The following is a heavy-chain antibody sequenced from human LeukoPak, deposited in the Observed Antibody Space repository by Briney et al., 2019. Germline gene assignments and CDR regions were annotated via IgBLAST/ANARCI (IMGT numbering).Heavy chain of an antibody. D-gene: IGHD1-1*01. J-gene: IGHJ6*03. CDR2: INWNGGRT. Sequence: GGSLRLSCAASGFNFDDHGMSWVRQAPGKGLEWVSGINWNGGRTGYADSVKGRFTISRDNAKNSLYLQMNSLRAEDTALYYCARGKYPDNDDYMDVWGRGTTVTVSS. CDR1: GFNFDDHG. CDR3: ARGKYPDNDDYMDV. V-gene: IGHV3-20*04.